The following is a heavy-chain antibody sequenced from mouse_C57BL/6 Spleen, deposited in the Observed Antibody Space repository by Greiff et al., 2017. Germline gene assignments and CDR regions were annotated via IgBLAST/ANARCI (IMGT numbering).Heavy chain of an antibody. CDR3: ALITTVVSFDY. J-gene: IGHJ2*01. Sequence: QVQLQQPGAELVRPGSSVKLSCKASGYTFTSYWMHWVKQRPIQGLEWIGNIDPSDSETHYNQKFKDKATLTVDKSSSTAYMQLSSLTSEDSAVYYCALITTVVSFDYWGQGTTLTVSS. CDR2: IDPSDSET. CDR1: GYTFTSYW. V-gene: IGHV1-52*01. D-gene: IGHD1-1*01.